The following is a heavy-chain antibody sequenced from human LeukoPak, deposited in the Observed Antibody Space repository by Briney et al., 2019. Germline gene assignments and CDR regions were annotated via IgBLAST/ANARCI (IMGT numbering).Heavy chain of an antibody. J-gene: IGHJ4*02. CDR3: AREASGGYFDY. V-gene: IGHV1-46*02. CDR1: GYTFNSYY. Sequence: GASVKVSCKASGYTFNSYYMHWVRQAPGQGLEWVGLISPTGDSTNYAQTFRGRVTMTRDTSTNTVYMDLSSLRSEDTAVYYCAREASGGYFDYWSQGTLVIVSS. D-gene: IGHD4-23*01. CDR2: ISPTGDST.